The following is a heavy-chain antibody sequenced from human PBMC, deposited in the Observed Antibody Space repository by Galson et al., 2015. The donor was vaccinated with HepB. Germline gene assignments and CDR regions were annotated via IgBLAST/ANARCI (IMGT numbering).Heavy chain of an antibody. D-gene: IGHD3-10*01. J-gene: IGHJ3*02. V-gene: IGHV3-30*18. Sequence: SLRLSCXASGFTSSSYGMHWVRQAPGKGLEWVAVISYDGSNKYYADSVKGRFTISRDNSKNTLYLQMNSLRAEDTAVYYCAKDRGAGAFGIWGQGTMVTVSS. CDR3: AKDRGAGAFGI. CDR1: GFTSSSYG. CDR2: ISYDGSNK.